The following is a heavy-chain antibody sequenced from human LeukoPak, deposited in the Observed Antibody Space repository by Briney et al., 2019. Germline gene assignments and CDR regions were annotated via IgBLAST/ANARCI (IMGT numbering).Heavy chain of an antibody. CDR1: GFTFSSYW. V-gene: IGHV3-7*01. CDR3: ARDKPDYYDSSGYYYGLY. CDR2: IKQDGSEK. J-gene: IGHJ4*02. D-gene: IGHD3-22*01. Sequence: GGSLRLSWAAAGFTFSSYWMSWVSQAPGKGLEWVANIKQDGSEKYYVDSVKGRFTISRDNAKNSLYLQMNSLRAEDTAVYYCARDKPDYYDSSGYYYGLYWGQGTLVTVSS.